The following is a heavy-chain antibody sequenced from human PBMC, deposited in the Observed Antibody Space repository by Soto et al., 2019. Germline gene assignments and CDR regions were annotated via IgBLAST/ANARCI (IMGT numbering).Heavy chain of an antibody. CDR2: ISLYSDGT. Sequence: QVQLVQSGGEVKRPGASVKVSCKTSGYTFSNYGITWVRQAPGQPLEWLGWISLYSDGTNYAQKVQGRVSMTTDTSTTTAYRELRSLRSDDTAVYYCARVVPGAEAWFGPWGQGTLVTVSS. V-gene: IGHV1-18*01. CDR3: ARVVPGAEAWFGP. J-gene: IGHJ5*02. CDR1: GYTFSNYG. D-gene: IGHD2-2*01.